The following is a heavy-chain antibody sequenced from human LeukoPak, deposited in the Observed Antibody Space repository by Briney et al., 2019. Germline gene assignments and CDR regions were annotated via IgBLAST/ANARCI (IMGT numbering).Heavy chain of an antibody. J-gene: IGHJ4*02. CDR2: ISPYNGNT. Sequence: ASVKVSCKASGYTFTSYGISWVRQAPGQGLEWMGWISPYNGNTNYAQKLQGTVTMTTDTSTSTAYMELRSLRSDDTAVYYCARDVTIFGVVTGSDYWGQGTLVTVSS. CDR1: GYTFTSYG. D-gene: IGHD3-3*01. CDR3: ARDVTIFGVVTGSDY. V-gene: IGHV1-18*01.